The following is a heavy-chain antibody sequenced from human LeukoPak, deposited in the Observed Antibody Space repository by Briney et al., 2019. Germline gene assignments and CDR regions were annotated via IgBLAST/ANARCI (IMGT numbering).Heavy chain of an antibody. V-gene: IGHV3-74*01. CDR1: GFTFSNYW. Sequence: SGGSLRLSCAASGFTFSNYWMHWVRQAPGKGLVWVSRINSDARSTSYADSVKGRFTISRDNAKNSLYLQMNSLRAEDTAVYYCARDFFHYYDSSGPPDYWGQGTLVTVSS. J-gene: IGHJ4*02. D-gene: IGHD3-22*01. CDR3: ARDFFHYYDSSGPPDY. CDR2: INSDARST.